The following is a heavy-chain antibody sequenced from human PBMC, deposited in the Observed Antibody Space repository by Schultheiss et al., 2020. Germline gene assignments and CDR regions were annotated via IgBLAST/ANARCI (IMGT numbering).Heavy chain of an antibody. V-gene: IGHV4-61*02. CDR3: ARGSYGDYGDC. D-gene: IGHD1-26*01. CDR2: ISTSGNS. CDR1: GVPVDNPQFF. J-gene: IGHJ4*02. Sequence: SETLSLTCAVSGVPVDNPQFFWTWIRQTAGKGLEWIGRISTSGNSHYNPSLKSRVTISMDTSKNQLSLRLSSVTAADTAVYYCARGSYGDYGDCWGQGTLVTVSS.